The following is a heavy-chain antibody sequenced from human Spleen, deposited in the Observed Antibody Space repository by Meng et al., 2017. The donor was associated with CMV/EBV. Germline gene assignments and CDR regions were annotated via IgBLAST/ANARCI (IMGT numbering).Heavy chain of an antibody. D-gene: IGHD3-10*01. V-gene: IGHV3-74*03. CDR2: ISSDRDITSDRETT. CDR3: ARGVGELLGWEMGY. J-gene: IGHJ4*02. Sequence: DVQLVASGGGLFQPGGSRRLSGAASGFPISRHWMHWVRQAPGKGLVWVSRISSDRDITSDRETTTYADSVKGRFTISRDDAKNTLYLQMSSLRVEDTAVYYCARGVGELLGWEMGYWGPGTLGTVS. CDR1: GFPISRHW.